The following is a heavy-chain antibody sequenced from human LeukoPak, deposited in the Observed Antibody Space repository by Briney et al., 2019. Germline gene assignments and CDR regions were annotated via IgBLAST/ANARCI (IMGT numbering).Heavy chain of an antibody. J-gene: IGHJ5*02. Sequence: PSETLSLTCAVDGGSFSGYYWSWIRQPPGKGLEWIGEINHSGSTSYNPSLKSRVTISVDTSKNQFSLKLSSVTAADTAEYYCARGSFWSGLDPWGQGTLVTVSS. CDR1: GGSFSGYY. V-gene: IGHV4-34*01. CDR2: INHSGST. D-gene: IGHD3-3*01. CDR3: ARGSFWSGLDP.